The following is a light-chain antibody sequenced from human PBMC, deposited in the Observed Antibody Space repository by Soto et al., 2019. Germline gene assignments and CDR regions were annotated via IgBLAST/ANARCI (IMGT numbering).Light chain of an antibody. J-gene: IGKJ1*01. CDR3: QQHNTYSRT. V-gene: IGKV1-5*03. CDR2: QAS. CDR1: QSDSSG. Sequence: DIQMTQYPSTLSAYVGDRVTITCRASQSDSSGLAWYQQKPGKAPKLLIYQASNIESGVPSRFSGSGSATEFTLTISSMQPDDFATYYCQQHNTYSRTFGQGTKVEIK.